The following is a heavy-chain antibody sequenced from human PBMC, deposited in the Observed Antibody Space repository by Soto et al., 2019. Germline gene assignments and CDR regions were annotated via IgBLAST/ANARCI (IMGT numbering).Heavy chain of an antibody. CDR1: GFSINRYY. V-gene: IGHV4-59*01. CDR3: AKAPLEGGWAARTGSWFDL. Sequence: ETRYLTSAVSGFSINRYYWTWIRQPPGKGLGWIENIHYTGSTNSNPSLRGGVTMSLDTSKNQISLKLTSVTAADTAVYYCAKAPLEGGWAARTGSWFDLSGLGIMVTVSS. J-gene: IGHJ5*02. D-gene: IGHD6-6*01. CDR2: IHYTGST.